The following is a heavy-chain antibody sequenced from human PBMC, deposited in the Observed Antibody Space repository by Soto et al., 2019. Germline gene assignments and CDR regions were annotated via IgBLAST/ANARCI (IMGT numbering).Heavy chain of an antibody. CDR3: ARVSLDYIWGSYQPPDYDY. CDR2: INPNSGST. V-gene: IGHV1-46*01. J-gene: IGHJ4*02. D-gene: IGHD3-16*02. Sequence: ASVKVSCKASGYTFTSYYMHWVRQAPGQGLEWMGIINPNSGSTSYAQKLQGRVTMTRDTSTSTAYMELRSLRSDDTAVYYCARVSLDYIWGSYQPPDYDYWGQGTLVTVSS. CDR1: GYTFTSYY.